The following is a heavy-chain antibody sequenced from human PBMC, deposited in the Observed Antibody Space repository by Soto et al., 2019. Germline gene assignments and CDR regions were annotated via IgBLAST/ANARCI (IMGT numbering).Heavy chain of an antibody. J-gene: IGHJ5*02. D-gene: IGHD6-19*01. CDR3: TRDELAVAGTDH. Sequence: QVQLVQSGAEVKEPGASVKVSCKASGYTFTSYAIHWVRQAPGQRLEWLGWINAGNGYTQYSQKFQGRVTITRDTSASTAYLELSSLRSEDTAVFYCTRDELAVAGTDHWGQGTLVTVSS. CDR1: GYTFTSYA. CDR2: INAGNGYT. V-gene: IGHV1-3*01.